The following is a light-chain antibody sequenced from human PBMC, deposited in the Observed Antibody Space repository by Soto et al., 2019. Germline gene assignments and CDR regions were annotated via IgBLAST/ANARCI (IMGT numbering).Light chain of an antibody. CDR3: CSYVGSRHSYV. V-gene: IGLV2-23*02. CDR2: EVS. CDR1: SSDVGSYNL. Sequence: QSVLTQPASVSGSPGQSITISCTGTSSDVGSYNLVSWYQHHPGKAPKLMIYEVSKRPSGVSNRFSGSKSGNTASLTISGLQAEYEVDYYSCSYVGSRHSYVFRTGSKVPV. J-gene: IGLJ1*01.